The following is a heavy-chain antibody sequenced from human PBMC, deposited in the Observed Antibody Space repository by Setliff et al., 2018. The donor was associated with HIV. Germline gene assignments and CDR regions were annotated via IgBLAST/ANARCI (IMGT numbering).Heavy chain of an antibody. CDR3: ARHTGDITGTNHLFDY. CDR1: GGSISSHY. CDR2: IYHSGST. J-gene: IGHJ4*02. V-gene: IGHV4-59*04. D-gene: IGHD1-20*01. Sequence: PSETLSLTCTVSGGSISSHYWSWIRQPPGKGLEWIGSIYHSGSTYYSPSLKSRVTISVDTSKNQFSLKLNSVTAADTAVYYCARHTGDITGTNHLFDYWGQGTLVTVSS.